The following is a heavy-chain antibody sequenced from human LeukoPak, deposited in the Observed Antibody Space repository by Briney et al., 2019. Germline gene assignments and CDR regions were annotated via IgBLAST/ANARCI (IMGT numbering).Heavy chain of an antibody. CDR1: GFTFSSYA. CDR2: ISYDGSNK. V-gene: IGHV3-30-3*01. CDR3: ARDRNAFDY. D-gene: IGHD4-4*01. Sequence: PGGSLRLSCAASGFTFSSYAMHWVRQAPGKGLEWVAVISYDGSNKYYADSVKGRFTISRDNSKNTLYLQMSSLRAEDTAVYYCARDRNAFDYWGQGTLVTVSS. J-gene: IGHJ4*02.